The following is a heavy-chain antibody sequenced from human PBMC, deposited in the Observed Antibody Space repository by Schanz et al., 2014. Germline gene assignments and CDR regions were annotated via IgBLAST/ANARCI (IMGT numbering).Heavy chain of an antibody. J-gene: IGHJ4*02. CDR2: VRNRRNSDII. Sequence: EVQLEESGGGLVKPGGSLKLSCAASRLNFNNAWMHWVLQAPGKGLEWVGRVRNRRNSDIIEYAASVEGRFTISRDESKNSVYLQMNSLQTDDTAVYYCFSMHYGNSVYWGQGTLVTVSS. CDR3: FSMHYGNSVY. V-gene: IGHV3-72*01. D-gene: IGHD1-7*01. CDR1: RLNFNNAW.